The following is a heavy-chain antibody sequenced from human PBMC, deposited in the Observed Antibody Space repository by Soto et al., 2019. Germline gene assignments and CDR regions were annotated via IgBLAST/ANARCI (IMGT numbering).Heavy chain of an antibody. V-gene: IGHV1-69*01. D-gene: IGHD3-3*01. CDR1: GGTFSSYA. Sequence: QVQLVRSGAEVKKPGSSVKVSCKASGGTFSSYAISWVRQAPGQGLEWMGGIIPIFGTANYAQKFQGRVTITADESTSTAYMELSSLRSEDTAVYYCARVLRFLTTHYYGMDVWGQGTTVTVSS. J-gene: IGHJ6*02. CDR2: IIPIFGTA. CDR3: ARVLRFLTTHYYGMDV.